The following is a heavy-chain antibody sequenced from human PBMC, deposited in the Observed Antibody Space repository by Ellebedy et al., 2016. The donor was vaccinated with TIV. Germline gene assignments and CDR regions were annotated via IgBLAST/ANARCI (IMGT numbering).Heavy chain of an antibody. J-gene: IGHJ4*02. CDR3: VSRVVAVRHFDY. D-gene: IGHD6-6*01. CDR2: IYYSGST. Sequence: MPSETLSLTCTVSGGSISSSSYYWGWIRQPPGKGLEWIGSIYYSGSTYYNPSLKSRVAISVDTSKNQFSLKLRSVTAADTAIYYCVSRVVAVRHFDYWGQGTLVTVSS. V-gene: IGHV4-39*01. CDR1: GGSISSSSYY.